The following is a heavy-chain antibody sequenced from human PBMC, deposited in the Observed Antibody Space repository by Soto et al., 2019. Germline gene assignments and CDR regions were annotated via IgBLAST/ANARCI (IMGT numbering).Heavy chain of an antibody. Sequence: QVQLVESGGGVVQPGRSLRLSCAASGFTFSSYGMHWVRQAPGKGLEWVAVISYDGSNKYYADSVKGRFTISRDNSKNTLYLQMNSLRAEDTAVYYCAKPLWDSSGYKWYFDLWGRGNLVTVSS. J-gene: IGHJ2*01. V-gene: IGHV3-30*18. CDR3: AKPLWDSSGYKWYFDL. CDR2: ISYDGSNK. D-gene: IGHD3-22*01. CDR1: GFTFSSYG.